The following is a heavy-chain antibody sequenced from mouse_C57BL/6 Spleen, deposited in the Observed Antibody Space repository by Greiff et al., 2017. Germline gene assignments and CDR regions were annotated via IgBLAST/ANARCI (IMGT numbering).Heavy chain of an antibody. Sequence: EVQRVESGPGMVKPSQSLSLTCTVTGYSITSGYDWHWIRHFPGNKLEWMGYISYSGSTNYNPSLKSRISITHDTSKNHFFLKLNSVTTEDTATYYCARGGLRHWYFDVWGTGTTVTVSS. CDR2: ISYSGST. D-gene: IGHD2-4*01. CDR1: GYSITSGYD. CDR3: ARGGLRHWYFDV. V-gene: IGHV3-1*01. J-gene: IGHJ1*03.